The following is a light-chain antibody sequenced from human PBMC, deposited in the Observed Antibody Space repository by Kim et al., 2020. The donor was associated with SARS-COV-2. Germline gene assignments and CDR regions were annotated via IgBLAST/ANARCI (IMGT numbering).Light chain of an antibody. CDR1: NIGSKS. V-gene: IGLV3-21*04. CDR3: QVWDSSSDLPV. Sequence: APGKAARITCGGNNIGSKSVHWYQQKPGQAPVLVIYYDSDRPSGIPERFSGSNSGNTATLTISRVEAGDEADYYCQVWDSSSDLPVFGGGTQLTVL. CDR2: YDS. J-gene: IGLJ3*02.